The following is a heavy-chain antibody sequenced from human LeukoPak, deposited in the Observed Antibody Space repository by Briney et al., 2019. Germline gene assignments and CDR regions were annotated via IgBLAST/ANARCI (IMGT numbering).Heavy chain of an antibody. D-gene: IGHD4-23*01. Sequence: GGSLRLSCAASGFTFSSYSMNWVRQAPGKGLEWVSYIGTSSRNIYYADSVKGRFTISRDNAKNSLYLQMNSLRDEDTAVYYCARHDYGGNSGDYWGQGTLVTVSS. CDR1: GFTFSSYS. CDR2: IGTSSRNI. CDR3: ARHDYGGNSGDY. V-gene: IGHV3-48*02. J-gene: IGHJ4*02.